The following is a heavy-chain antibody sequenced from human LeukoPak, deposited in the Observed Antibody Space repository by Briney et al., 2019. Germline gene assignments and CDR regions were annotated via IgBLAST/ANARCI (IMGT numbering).Heavy chain of an antibody. CDR1: GGSISSYY. CDR3: ARARRLWFGELSGPFDY. J-gene: IGHJ4*02. D-gene: IGHD3-10*01. V-gene: IGHV4-59*01. CDR2: IYYSGST. Sequence: NPSETLSLTCTVSGGSISSYYWSWIRQPPGKGLEWIGYIYYSGSTNYNPSLKSRVTISVDTSKNQFSLKLSSVTAADTAVYYCARARRLWFGELSGPFDYWGQGTLVTVSS.